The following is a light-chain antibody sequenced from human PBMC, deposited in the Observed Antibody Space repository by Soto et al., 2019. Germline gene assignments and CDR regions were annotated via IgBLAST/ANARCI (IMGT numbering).Light chain of an antibody. J-gene: IGLJ1*01. CDR3: AAWDESLYAYV. CDR2: GNS. CDR1: SSNIGAGYD. Sequence: QSVLTQPPSVSGAPGQRVTISCTGSSSNIGAGYDVHWYQQLPGTAPKLLIYGNSNRPSGVPDRFSGSKSGTSASLAISGLQSEDEADYYCAAWDESLYAYVFGTGTKLTVL. V-gene: IGLV1-40*01.